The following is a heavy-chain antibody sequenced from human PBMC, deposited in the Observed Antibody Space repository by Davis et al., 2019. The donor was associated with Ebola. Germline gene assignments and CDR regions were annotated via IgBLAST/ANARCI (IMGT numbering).Heavy chain of an antibody. V-gene: IGHV3-23*01. CDR2: ITGSDGST. CDR3: ANLDYGDNSGFDY. CDR1: GFTFSSYA. Sequence: GGSLRLSCAASGFTFSSYAMSWVRQAPGKGLEWVSAITGSDGSTYCADSVKGRFTISRDNSKNTLYLQMNSLRAEDTAVYYCANLDYGDNSGFDYWGQGTLVTVSS. D-gene: IGHD4-23*01. J-gene: IGHJ4*02.